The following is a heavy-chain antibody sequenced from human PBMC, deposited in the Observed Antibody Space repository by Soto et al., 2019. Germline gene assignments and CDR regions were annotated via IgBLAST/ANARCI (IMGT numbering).Heavy chain of an antibody. V-gene: IGHV1-3*01. Sequence: ASVKVSCKASGYTFTSYAMHWVRQAPGQRLEWMGWINAGNGNTKYSQKFQGRVTMTTDTSTNTAYMELSSLRSDDTAVYYCARGVTAGVDYWGQGTPVTVSS. CDR1: GYTFTSYA. J-gene: IGHJ4*02. CDR2: INAGNGNT. D-gene: IGHD1-26*01. CDR3: ARGVTAGVDY.